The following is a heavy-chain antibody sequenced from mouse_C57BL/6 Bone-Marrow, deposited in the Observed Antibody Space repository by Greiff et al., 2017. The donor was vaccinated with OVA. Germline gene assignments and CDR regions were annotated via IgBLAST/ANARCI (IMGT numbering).Heavy chain of an antibody. J-gene: IGHJ3*01. CDR1: GFTFSSYG. Sequence: EVHLVESGGDLVKPGGSLKLSCAASGFTFSSYGMSWVRQTPDKRLEWVATISSGGSYTYYPDSVKGRFTISRDNAKHTLYLQMSSLKSEDTAMYYCARQGDGYFLFAYWGQGTLVTVSA. V-gene: IGHV5-6*01. D-gene: IGHD2-3*01. CDR2: ISSGGSYT. CDR3: ARQGDGYFLFAY.